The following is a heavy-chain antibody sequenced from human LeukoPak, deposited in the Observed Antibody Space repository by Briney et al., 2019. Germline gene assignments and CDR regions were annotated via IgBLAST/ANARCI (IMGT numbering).Heavy chain of an antibody. D-gene: IGHD6-13*01. CDR2: IWNDGSET. CDR1: GFIFSNYG. Sequence: GRSLRLSCAASGFIFSNYGMHWVRQAPGKRLEWVAVIWNDGSETFHADSVKGRFRIARDNSKNTPYLQMNSLRAEDTAVYFCARDMGRAWYGPPDYWGQGTLVTVSS. CDR3: ARDMGRAWYGPPDY. J-gene: IGHJ4*02. V-gene: IGHV3-33*01.